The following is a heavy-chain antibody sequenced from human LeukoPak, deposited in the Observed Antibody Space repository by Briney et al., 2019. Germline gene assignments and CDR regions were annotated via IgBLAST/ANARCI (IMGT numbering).Heavy chain of an antibody. Sequence: SETLSLTCTVSGGSISYYYWTWIRQPAGKGLEWIGRIYTSGSTSYNPSLKSRVTMSVDTSKNQFSLKLSSVTAADTAVYYRAREAIAAPYPDYWGRGTLVTVSS. CDR2: IYTSGST. D-gene: IGHD6-13*01. CDR3: AREAIAAPYPDY. J-gene: IGHJ4*02. CDR1: GGSISYYY. V-gene: IGHV4-4*07.